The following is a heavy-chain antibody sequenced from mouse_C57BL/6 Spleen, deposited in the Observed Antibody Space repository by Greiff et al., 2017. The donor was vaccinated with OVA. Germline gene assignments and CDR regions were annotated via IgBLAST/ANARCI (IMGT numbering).Heavy chain of an antibody. Sequence: QVQLKESGPELVKPGASVKISCKASGYSFTSYYIHWVKQRPGQGLEWIGWIYPGSGNTKYNEKFKGKATLTADTSSSTAYMQLSSLTSEDSAVYYCASGSSYAMDYWGQGTSVTVSS. V-gene: IGHV1-66*01. J-gene: IGHJ4*01. CDR1: GYSFTSYY. D-gene: IGHD1-1*01. CDR3: ASGSSYAMDY. CDR2: IYPGSGNT.